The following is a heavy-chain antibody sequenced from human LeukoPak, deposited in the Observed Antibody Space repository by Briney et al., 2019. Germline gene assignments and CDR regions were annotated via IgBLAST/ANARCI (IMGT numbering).Heavy chain of an antibody. Sequence: ASVKVSCKASGYSFTSYGISWVRQAPGQGLEWMGWINPNSGGTNYAQKFQGRVTMTRDTSISTAYMELTRLRSDDTAVYFCARGSDYDDYFYMDFWGKGTTVTVSS. J-gene: IGHJ6*03. V-gene: IGHV1-2*02. CDR3: ARGSDYDDYFYMDF. CDR2: INPNSGGT. CDR1: GYSFTSYG.